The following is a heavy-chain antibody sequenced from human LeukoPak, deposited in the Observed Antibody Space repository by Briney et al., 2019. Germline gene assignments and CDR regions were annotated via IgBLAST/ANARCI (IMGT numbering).Heavy chain of an antibody. D-gene: IGHD3-9*01. CDR1: GFPFSDSA. J-gene: IGHJ4*02. Sequence: GSLRLSCAASGFPFSDSAIHWVRRASGKGLEWVGRIRTKPNNYATSYAASVAGRFALSRDDSKNTAYLQMNSLKTEDTAVYYCTTSFDWLLDNWGRGTLVTVSS. CDR3: TTSFDWLLDN. CDR2: IRTKPNNYAT. V-gene: IGHV3-73*01.